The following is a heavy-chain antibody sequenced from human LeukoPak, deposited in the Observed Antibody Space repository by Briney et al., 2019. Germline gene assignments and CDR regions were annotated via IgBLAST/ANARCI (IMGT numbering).Heavy chain of an antibody. CDR2: INPNSGGT. CDR1: GYTFTSYG. V-gene: IGHV1-2*02. D-gene: IGHD3-10*01. CDR3: AREMGSSSGHY. Sequence: ASVKVSCKASGYTFTSYGISWVRQAPGQGLEWMGWINPNSGGTNYAQKFQGRVTMTRDTSISTAYMELSRLRSDDTAVYYCAREMGSSSGHYWGQGTLVTVSS. J-gene: IGHJ4*02.